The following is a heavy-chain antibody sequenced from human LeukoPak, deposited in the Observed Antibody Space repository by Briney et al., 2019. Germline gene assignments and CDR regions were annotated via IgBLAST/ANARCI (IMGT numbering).Heavy chain of an antibody. D-gene: IGHD1-26*01. V-gene: IGHV4-59*12. CDR3: ARDGMVGATSGRYFDY. J-gene: IGHJ4*02. CDR2: IYYSGST. Sequence: PSETLSLTCTVSGGSISSYYWSWIRQPPGKGLEWIGYIYYSGSTNYNPSLKSRVTISVDTSKNQFSLKLSSVTAADTAVYYCARDGMVGATSGRYFDYWGQGTLVTVSS. CDR1: GGSISSYY.